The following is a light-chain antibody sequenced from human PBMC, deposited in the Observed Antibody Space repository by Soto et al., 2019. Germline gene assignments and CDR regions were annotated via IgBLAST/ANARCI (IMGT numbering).Light chain of an antibody. Sequence: QSVLTQPPSASGSPGQSVTISCTGTSSDVGGYNYVSWFQQHPGKAPKLIIHEVNQRPSGVPDRFSGSKSGNTASLTVSGLQVEDEGTYYCSSYGGYNNVVFGTGTKVTVL. V-gene: IGLV2-8*01. CDR3: SSYGGYNNVV. CDR2: EVN. J-gene: IGLJ1*01. CDR1: SSDVGGYNY.